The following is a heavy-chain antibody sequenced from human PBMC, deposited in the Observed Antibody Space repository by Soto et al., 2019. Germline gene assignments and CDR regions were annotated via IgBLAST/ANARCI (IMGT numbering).Heavy chain of an antibody. CDR2: INHSGST. Sequence: KTSETLSLTCAVHGGSFSGYYWSWIRQPPGKGLEWIGEINHSGSTNYNPSLKSRVTISVDTSKNQFSLKLSSVTAADTAVYYCAQQKVRDIDYWGQGTLVTVSS. D-gene: IGHD3-10*01. CDR3: AQQKVRDIDY. V-gene: IGHV4-34*01. CDR1: GGSFSGYY. J-gene: IGHJ4*02.